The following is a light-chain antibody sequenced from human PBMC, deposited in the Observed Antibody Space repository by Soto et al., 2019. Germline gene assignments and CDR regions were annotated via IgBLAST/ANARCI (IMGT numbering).Light chain of an antibody. CDR3: QQYNGYSTWT. Sequence: DIQMTQSPSTLSASVGDTVTITCRASQSVSIWLAWYQKKPGKAPQVLIWDASTLQRGVPLRFSGSGSGTEFTLTISSLQPEDFATYYCQQYNGYSTWTFGQGTKVEIK. J-gene: IGKJ1*01. V-gene: IGKV1-5*01. CDR2: DAS. CDR1: QSVSIW.